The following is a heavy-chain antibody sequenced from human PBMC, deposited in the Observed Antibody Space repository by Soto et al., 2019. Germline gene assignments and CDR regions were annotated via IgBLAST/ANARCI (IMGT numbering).Heavy chain of an antibody. CDR3: ARAYRGRTTVTTLDWFDP. Sequence: QVQLQQWGAGLLKPTETLSLTCAVYGGSVSGYYWSWIRQPPGKGLEWIGEINHSGSTNYNPSLKSRVTISVDTYKNQFSLKLSSVTAADTAVYYFARAYRGRTTVTTLDWFDPWGQGTLVTVSS. D-gene: IGHD4-17*01. V-gene: IGHV4-34*01. CDR2: INHSGST. J-gene: IGHJ5*02. CDR1: GGSVSGYY.